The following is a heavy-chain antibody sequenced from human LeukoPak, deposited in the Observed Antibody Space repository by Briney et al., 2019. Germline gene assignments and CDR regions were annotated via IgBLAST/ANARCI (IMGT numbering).Heavy chain of an antibody. D-gene: IGHD3-3*01. CDR3: ARARVFGVVIQLYYFDY. CDR2: IYYSGST. J-gene: IGHJ4*02. CDR1: GGSISSYY. Sequence: PSETLSLTCTVSGGSISSYYWSWIRQPPGKGLEWIGYIYYSGSTNYNPSLKSRVTISVDTSKNQFSLKLSSVTAADTAVYYCARARVFGVVIQLYYFDYWGQGTLVTVSS. V-gene: IGHV4-59*01.